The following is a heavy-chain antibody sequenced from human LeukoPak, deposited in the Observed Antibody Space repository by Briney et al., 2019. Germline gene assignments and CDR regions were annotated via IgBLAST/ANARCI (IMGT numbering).Heavy chain of an antibody. V-gene: IGHV4-34*01. D-gene: IGHD2-2*03. CDR1: GGSFSGYY. CDR2: INHSGST. J-gene: IGHJ3*02. Sequence: PSETLSLTCAVYGGSFSGYYWSWIRQPPGKGLEWIGEINHSGSTNYNPSLKNRSTISVDTSKNRFSLKLSSVTAADTAVYYCARGWMEIRAFDIWGQGTMVTVSS. CDR3: ARGWMEIRAFDI.